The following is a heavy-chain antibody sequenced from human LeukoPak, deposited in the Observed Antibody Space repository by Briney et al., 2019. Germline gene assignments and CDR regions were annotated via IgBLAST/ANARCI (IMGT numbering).Heavy chain of an antibody. Sequence: ASVKVSCKASGGTFSSYAFSWVRQAPGQGLEWMGRIIPILGIANYAQKFQGRVTITADKSTSTAYMELSSLRSEDTAVYYCAREAGTSYYYYYGMDVWGQGTTVTVSS. D-gene: IGHD1-1*01. J-gene: IGHJ6*02. CDR3: AREAGTSYYYYYGMDV. CDR1: GGTFSSYA. CDR2: IIPILGIA. V-gene: IGHV1-69*04.